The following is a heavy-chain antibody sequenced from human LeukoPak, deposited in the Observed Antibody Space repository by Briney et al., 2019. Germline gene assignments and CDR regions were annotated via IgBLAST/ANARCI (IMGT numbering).Heavy chain of an antibody. CDR2: IYYSGST. CDR1: GGSISSGGYY. CDR3: ARDTGDYYDSSGLGLDY. D-gene: IGHD3-22*01. Sequence: SETLSLTCTVSGGSISSGGYYWSWIRQHPGKGLEWIEYIYYSGSTYYNPSLKSRVTISVDTSKNQFSLKLSSVTAADTAVYYCARDTGDYYDSSGLGLDYWGQGTLVTVSS. J-gene: IGHJ4*02. V-gene: IGHV4-31*03.